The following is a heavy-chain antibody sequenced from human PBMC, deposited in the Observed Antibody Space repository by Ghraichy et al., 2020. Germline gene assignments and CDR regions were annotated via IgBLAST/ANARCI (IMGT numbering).Heavy chain of an antibody. CDR1: GFTFDYYY. V-gene: IGHV3-11*06. Sequence: GESLRLSCAASGFTFDYYYMSWIRQVPGKGLEWVSFISSSGTYTNYADSVKGRFTISRDNAKNSLYLQMNSLRDEDTAVYYCARDGLCTNGVCYNNYYYGMDVWGQGTTVTVSS. CDR3: ARDGLCTNGVCYNNYYYGMDV. J-gene: IGHJ6*02. D-gene: IGHD2-8*01. CDR2: ISSSGTYT.